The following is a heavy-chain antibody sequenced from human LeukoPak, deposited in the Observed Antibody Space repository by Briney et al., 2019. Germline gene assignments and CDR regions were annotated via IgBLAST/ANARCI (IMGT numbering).Heavy chain of an antibody. Sequence: ASVKVSCKVSGYTLTQLSMHRVRQAPGKGLEWMGRSDPEDGEIIYAQKFQGRVTLTGDTLTDTAYMELSSLRSEDTAVYYCATGFISSPRIADFWGQGTPVTVSS. CDR2: SDPEDGEI. V-gene: IGHV1-24*01. CDR1: GYTLTQLS. CDR3: ATGFISSPRIADF. J-gene: IGHJ4*02. D-gene: IGHD2-15*01.